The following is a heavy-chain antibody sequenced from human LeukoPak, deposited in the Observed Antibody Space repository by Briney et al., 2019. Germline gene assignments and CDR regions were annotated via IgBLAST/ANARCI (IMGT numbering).Heavy chain of an antibody. CDR3: ARGTGYDY. V-gene: IGHV3-48*04. J-gene: IGHJ4*02. D-gene: IGHD1-1*01. Sequence: GGSLRLSCAASGFTFSTYSMNWVRQAPGKGLEWVSYISYSGTTIYYADSVRGRFTISRDNAKNSLYLQMTSLRAEDTAVYYCARGTGYDYWGQGTLVTVSS. CDR2: ISYSGTTI. CDR1: GFTFSTYS.